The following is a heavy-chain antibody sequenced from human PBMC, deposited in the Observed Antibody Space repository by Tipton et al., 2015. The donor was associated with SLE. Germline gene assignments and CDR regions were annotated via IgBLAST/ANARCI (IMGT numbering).Heavy chain of an antibody. CDR3: ASRGRWEQPEDY. J-gene: IGHJ4*02. CDR1: GDSVSSNSAA. V-gene: IGHV6-1*01. D-gene: IGHD1-26*01. Sequence: GLVKPSQTLSLTCAISGDSVSSNSAAWNWIRQSPSRGLEWLGRTYYMSKWYNDYAVSVKSRIIINPDTSKNQVSLRLSSVTAADTAVYYCASRGRWEQPEDYWGQGTLVTVSS. CDR2: TYYMSKWYN.